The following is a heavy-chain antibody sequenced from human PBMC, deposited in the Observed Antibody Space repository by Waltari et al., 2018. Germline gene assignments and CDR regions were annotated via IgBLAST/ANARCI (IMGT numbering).Heavy chain of an antibody. CDR1: GFTFSSYE. CDR2: ISSSGSTI. CDR3: ARVAYSSSWSIDY. D-gene: IGHD6-13*01. V-gene: IGHV3-48*03. Sequence: EVQLVESGGGLVQPGGSLRLSCAASGFTFSSYEMTWVRQAPGKGLEWVSYISSSGSTIYYADSVKGRFTISRDNAKNSLYLQMNSLRAEDTAVYYCARVAYSSSWSIDYWGQGTLVTVSS. J-gene: IGHJ4*02.